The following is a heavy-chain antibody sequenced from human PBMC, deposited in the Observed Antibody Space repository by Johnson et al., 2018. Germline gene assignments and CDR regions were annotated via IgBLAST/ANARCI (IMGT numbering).Heavy chain of an antibody. J-gene: IGHJ6*03. CDR1: GGSISSYY. D-gene: IGHD6-19*01. CDR2: IYYSGST. CDR3: ARYIAVAGPSGAYDYMDV. Sequence: QVQLQESGPGLVKPSETLSLTCTVSGGSISSYYWSWIRQPPGKGLEWIGYIYYSGSTNYNPSLKSRVTISVDTSKNQFSLKLSSLTAADPAVYYRARYIAVAGPSGAYDYMDVWGKGTTVTVSS. V-gene: IGHV4-59*01.